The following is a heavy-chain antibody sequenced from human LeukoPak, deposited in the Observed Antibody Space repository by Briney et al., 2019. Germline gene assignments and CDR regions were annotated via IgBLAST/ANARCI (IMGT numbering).Heavy chain of an antibody. CDR1: GYTLTELS. CDR2: FDPEDGET. Sequence: ASVKVSCKVSGYTLTELSMHWVRQAPGKGLEWMGGFDPEDGETIYAQKFQGRVTMTEDTSTDTAYMELSSLRSEDTAVYYCATSGGYYSFFDYWGQGTLVTVSS. V-gene: IGHV1-24*01. CDR3: ATSGGYYSFFDY. J-gene: IGHJ4*02. D-gene: IGHD3-22*01.